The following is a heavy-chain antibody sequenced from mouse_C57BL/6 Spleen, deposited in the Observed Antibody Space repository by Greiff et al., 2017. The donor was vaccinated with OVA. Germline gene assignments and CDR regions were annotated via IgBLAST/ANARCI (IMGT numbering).Heavy chain of an antibody. V-gene: IGHV14-3*01. CDR2: IDPANGNT. CDR3: ARCGRQLRLPAY. J-gene: IGHJ3*01. D-gene: IGHD3-2*02. CDR1: GFNIKNTY. Sequence: EVNVVESVAELVRPGASVKLSCTASGFNIKNTYMHWVKQRPEQGLEWIGRIDPANGNTKYAPKFQGKATITADTSSNTAYLQLSSLTSEDTAIYYCARCGRQLRLPAYWGQGTLVTVSA.